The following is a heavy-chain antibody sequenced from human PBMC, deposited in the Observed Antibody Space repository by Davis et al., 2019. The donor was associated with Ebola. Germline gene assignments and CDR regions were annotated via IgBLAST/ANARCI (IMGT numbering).Heavy chain of an antibody. CDR1: GGSIISSSSY. CDR2: IYYSGIT. D-gene: IGHD2-15*01. CDR3: ARYCSGGNCFDS. J-gene: IGHJ4*02. Sequence: SETLSLTCTVSGGSIISSSSYWGWIRQPPRKGLEWIGSIYYSGITYYNPSLKSRVTISVDTSKNQFSLKLSSVTAADSAVYYCARYCSGGNCFDSWGQGTLVTVSS. V-gene: IGHV4-39*01.